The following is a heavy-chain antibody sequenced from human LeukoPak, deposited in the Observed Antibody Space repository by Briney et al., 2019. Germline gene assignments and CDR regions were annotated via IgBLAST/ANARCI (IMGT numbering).Heavy chain of an antibody. D-gene: IGHD3/OR15-3a*01. J-gene: IGHJ6*02. CDR3: ARGHRTLGRPYYYYGMDV. CDR2: MNPNSGNT. V-gene: IGHV1-8*01. Sequence: ASVKVSCKASGYTFTSYDINWVRQATGQGLEWMGWMNPNSGNTGYAQKFQGRVTMTRNTSISTAYMELSSLRSGDTAVYYCARGHRTLGRPYYYYGMDVWGQGTTVTVSS. CDR1: GYTFTSYD.